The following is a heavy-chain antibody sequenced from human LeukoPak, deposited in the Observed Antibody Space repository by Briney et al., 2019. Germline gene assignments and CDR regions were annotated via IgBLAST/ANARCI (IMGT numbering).Heavy chain of an antibody. D-gene: IGHD2-21*02. J-gene: IGHJ2*01. Sequence: SETLSHTCIVSGGSISSSRFYWGWIRQSPGKGLEWIGTIHYSGSTYYNPSLKSRVTISADTSKNQFSLNLSSVTAADTGVYYCARHVSSDLRIVVVTSDWYFDFWGRGTLVTVSS. CDR1: GGSISSSRFY. V-gene: IGHV4-39*01. CDR2: IHYSGST. CDR3: ARHVSSDLRIVVVTSDWYFDF.